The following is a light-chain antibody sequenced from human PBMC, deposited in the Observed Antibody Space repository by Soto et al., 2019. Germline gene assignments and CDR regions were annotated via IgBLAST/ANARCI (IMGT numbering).Light chain of an antibody. V-gene: IGKV3-11*01. J-gene: IGKJ1*01. CDR1: QSVSSY. CDR3: QQRSNRPRT. CDR2: DAS. Sequence: EIVLTRSPATLSLSPGERATLSCRASQSVSSYLAWYQQKPGQAPRLLIYDASNRATGIPARFSGSGSGTDFTLTISSLETEDFAVYYCQQRSNRPRTFGQGTKV.